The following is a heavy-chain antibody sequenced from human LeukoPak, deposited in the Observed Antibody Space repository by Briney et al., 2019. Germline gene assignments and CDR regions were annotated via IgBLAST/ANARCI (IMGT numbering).Heavy chain of an antibody. CDR2: IYDSGST. CDR3: ALGADGYCSSTSCYANFDY. CDR1: GGSISSYY. J-gene: IGHJ4*02. D-gene: IGHD2-2*03. V-gene: IGHV4-59*08. Sequence: PSETLSLTCTVSGGSISSYYWSWIRQPPGKGLEWIGYIYDSGSTNYNPSLKSRVTTLVDTSKNQFSLRLSSVTAADTAVYYCALGADGYCSSTSCYANFDYWAREPWSPSPQ.